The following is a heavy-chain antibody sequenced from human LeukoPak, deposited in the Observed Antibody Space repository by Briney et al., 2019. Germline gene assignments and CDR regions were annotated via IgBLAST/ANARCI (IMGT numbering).Heavy chain of an antibody. Sequence: GGSLRLSCAASGFTFSSYEMNWVRQAPGKGLEWVSYISSSGSTIYHADSVKGRFTISRDNAKNSLYLQMNSLRAEDTAVYYCARVRGSGGSWRDFDYWGQGTLVTVSS. CDR2: ISSSGSTI. J-gene: IGHJ4*02. CDR3: ARVRGSGGSWRDFDY. D-gene: IGHD2-15*01. CDR1: GFTFSSYE. V-gene: IGHV3-48*03.